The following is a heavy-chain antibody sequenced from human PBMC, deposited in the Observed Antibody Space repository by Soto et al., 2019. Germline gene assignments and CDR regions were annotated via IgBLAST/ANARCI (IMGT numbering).Heavy chain of an antibody. J-gene: IGHJ5*02. V-gene: IGHV1-69*01. CDR1: GGTFSRDA. CDR2: IIPMFGTA. Sequence: QVQLVQSGAEVKKPGSSVKVSCKASGGTFSRDAISWVRQAPGQGLEWMGGIIPMFGTAKYVQKFQGRLTITADESTTTAYMELRSLRSDDTAVYYCARGVVVVAASQLGWFDPWGQGTLVTVSS. D-gene: IGHD2-15*01. CDR3: ARGVVVVAASQLGWFDP.